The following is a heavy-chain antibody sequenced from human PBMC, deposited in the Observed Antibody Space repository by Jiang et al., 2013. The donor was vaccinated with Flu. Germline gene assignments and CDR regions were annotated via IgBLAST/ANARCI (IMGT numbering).Heavy chain of an antibody. V-gene: IGHV3-30*04. CDR1: GFSFRTYA. J-gene: IGHJ4*02. CDR2: IAHDGSIK. D-gene: IGHD1-14*01. CDR3: VRDSVPRSPLTYFDY. Sequence: VQLVESGGGVVQPGTSLRLSCAASGFSFRTYAMHWVRQAPGKGLEWLAVIAHDGSIKHYADSVGGRFTISRDNFEDTLYLQMNSLRVEDTAVYFCVRDSVPRSPLTYFDYWGQGTL.